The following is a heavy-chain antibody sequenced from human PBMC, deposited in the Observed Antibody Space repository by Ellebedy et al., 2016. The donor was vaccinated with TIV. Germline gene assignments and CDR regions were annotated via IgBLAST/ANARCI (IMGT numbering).Heavy chain of an antibody. CDR3: VISTD. J-gene: IGHJ4*02. V-gene: IGHV3-7*01. D-gene: IGHD3-9*01. Sequence: GGSLRLSCAVSGFTCSDYWISWVRQAPGKGLEWVANIKQDGSEKYYVDSVKGRFSISRDNAKNSLYVQMNSLRDEDTAVYYCVISTDWGQGTLVTVSS. CDR2: IKQDGSEK. CDR1: GFTCSDYW.